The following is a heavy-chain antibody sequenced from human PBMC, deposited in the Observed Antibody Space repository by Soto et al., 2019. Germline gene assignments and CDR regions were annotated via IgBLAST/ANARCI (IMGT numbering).Heavy chain of an antibody. V-gene: IGHV3-23*01. D-gene: IGHD2-15*01. CDR1: GFSFSNYA. Sequence: GGSLRLSCAASGFSFSNYAMTWVRQAPGKGLEWVSAISGGGSNTFYADSVKGRFTISRDNSRKTLYLQMTSLRAEDAAVYYCARYRPIDPWGQGILVTVSS. J-gene: IGHJ5*02. CDR2: ISGGGSNT. CDR3: ARYRPIDP.